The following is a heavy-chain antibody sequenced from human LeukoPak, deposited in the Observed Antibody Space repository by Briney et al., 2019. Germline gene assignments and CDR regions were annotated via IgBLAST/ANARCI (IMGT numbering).Heavy chain of an antibody. Sequence: ASVKVSCKASGYTFTSYGISWVRQAPGQGLEWMGWISAYNGNTNYAQKLQGRVTMTTDTYTSTAYMELRSLRSDDTAVYYCARDVGTMVRGVNEFDYWGQGTLVTVSS. CDR2: ISAYNGNT. V-gene: IGHV1-18*01. J-gene: IGHJ4*02. D-gene: IGHD3-10*01. CDR1: GYTFTSYG. CDR3: ARDVGTMVRGVNEFDY.